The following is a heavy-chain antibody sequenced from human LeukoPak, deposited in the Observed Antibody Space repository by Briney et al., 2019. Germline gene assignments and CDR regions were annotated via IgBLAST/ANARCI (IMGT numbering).Heavy chain of an antibody. CDR3: ARGGGAYCSGGSCSPRYYYGMDV. D-gene: IGHD2-15*01. Sequence: GGSLRLSCAASGFTVSSNYMSWVRQAPGKGLESVSVIYSGGSTYYADSVKGRFTISRDNSKNTLYLQMNSLRAEDTAVYYCARGGGAYCSGGSCSPRYYYGMDVWGQGTTVTVSS. V-gene: IGHV3-66*02. J-gene: IGHJ6*02. CDR1: GFTVSSNY. CDR2: IYSGGST.